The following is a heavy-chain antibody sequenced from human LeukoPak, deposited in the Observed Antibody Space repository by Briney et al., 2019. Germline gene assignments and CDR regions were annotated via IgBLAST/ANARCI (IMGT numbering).Heavy chain of an antibody. J-gene: IGHJ4*02. CDR1: GYSISSGYY. CDR3: ARGTVTLPFDY. V-gene: IGHV4-38-2*02. D-gene: IGHD4-11*01. Sequence: SETLSLTCTVSGYSISSGYYWGWLRQPPGEGLEWIGSIYHSGSTYYNPSLKSRVTISVDTSKNQLSLQLSSVTAADTAVYYCARGTVTLPFDYWGQGTLVTVSS. CDR2: IYHSGST.